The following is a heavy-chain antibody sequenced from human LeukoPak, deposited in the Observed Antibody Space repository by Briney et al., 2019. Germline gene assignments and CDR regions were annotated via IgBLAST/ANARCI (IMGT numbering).Heavy chain of an antibody. D-gene: IGHD5-12*01. J-gene: IGHJ4*02. CDR1: GLTFSNAW. Sequence: GGSLRLSCAASGLTFSNAWMSWVRQAPGKGLEWVGRIKSKTNGGTTDYAAPVKGRFTILRDDSKNTVYLQMNSLKTEDTALYYCATDSLVANFWGQGTLVTVSS. CDR2: IKSKTNGGTT. CDR3: ATDSLVANF. V-gene: IGHV3-15*01.